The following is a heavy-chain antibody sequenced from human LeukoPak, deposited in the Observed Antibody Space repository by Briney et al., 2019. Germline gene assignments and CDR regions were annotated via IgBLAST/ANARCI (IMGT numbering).Heavy chain of an antibody. CDR2: ISSSGSTI. Sequence: PGGSLRLSCAASGFTFSDYYMSWIRQAPGKGLEWVSYISSSGSTIYYADSVKGRFTISRDDAKNSLYLQMNSLRAEDTAVCYCARDLPDITIFGVVIRGNGMDVWGQGTTVTVSS. D-gene: IGHD3-3*01. J-gene: IGHJ6*02. V-gene: IGHV3-11*01. CDR3: ARDLPDITIFGVVIRGNGMDV. CDR1: GFTFSDYY.